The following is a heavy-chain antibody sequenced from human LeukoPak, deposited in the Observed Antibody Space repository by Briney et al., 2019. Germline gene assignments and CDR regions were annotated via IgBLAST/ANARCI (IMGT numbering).Heavy chain of an antibody. CDR2: ISNNGGYT. CDR3: AKDTSVDTVMVIGGETFDY. D-gene: IGHD5-18*01. CDR1: GFTFSSSA. Sequence: QTGGSLRLSCEASGFTFSSSAMSWVRQAPGKGLEWVSAISNNGGYTYYADSVQGRFTISRDNSKNTLYLQMNSLRAEDTAVYYCAKDTSVDTVMVIGGETFDYWGQGTLVTVSS. V-gene: IGHV3-23*01. J-gene: IGHJ4*02.